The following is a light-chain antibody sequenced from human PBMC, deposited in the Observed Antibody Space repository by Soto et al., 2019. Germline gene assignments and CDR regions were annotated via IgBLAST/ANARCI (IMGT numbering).Light chain of an antibody. Sequence: NFMLTQPHSVSESPGKTVTISCTRSSGSIASNYVQWYQQRPGSAPTAVISKDNQRPSGVPDRFSGSVDTSSNSASLTISGLKTEDEADYYCQSYDSSIVVFGGGTKLTVL. CDR1: SGSIASNY. CDR3: QSYDSSIVV. CDR2: KDN. J-gene: IGLJ2*01. V-gene: IGLV6-57*04.